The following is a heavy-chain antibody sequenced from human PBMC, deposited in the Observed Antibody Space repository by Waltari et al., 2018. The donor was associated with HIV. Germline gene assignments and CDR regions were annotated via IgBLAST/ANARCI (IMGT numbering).Heavy chain of an antibody. CDR1: GASLSTSNW. Sequence: QVQLQESGPGQVEPSGHLSLPCVVSGASLSTSNWWTWVRQPPGTGLEWFGEIYHPGSTNYNKSLKSRVTISVDKSKNQFSLELRSVTAADTAVYYCVRVVSDGNGSSWLDPWGQGTLVTVSS. CDR2: IYHPGST. D-gene: IGHD2-21*01. J-gene: IGHJ5*02. V-gene: IGHV4-4*02. CDR3: VRVVSDGNGSSWLDP.